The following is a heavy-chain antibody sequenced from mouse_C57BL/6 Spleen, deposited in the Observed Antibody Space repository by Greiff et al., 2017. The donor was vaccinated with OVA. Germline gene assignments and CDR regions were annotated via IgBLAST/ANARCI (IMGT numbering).Heavy chain of an antibody. CDR1: GYTFTSYW. D-gene: IGHD2-3*01. CDR2: IYPGSGST. CDR3: ARFYDGHPLMDY. V-gene: IGHV1-55*01. J-gene: IGHJ4*01. Sequence: QVQLQQPGAEVVKPGASVKMSCKASGYTFTSYWITWVKQRPGQGLEWIGDIYPGSGSTNYNEKFKSKATLTVDTSSSTAYMQLSSLTSEDSAVYYCARFYDGHPLMDYWGQGTSVTVSS.